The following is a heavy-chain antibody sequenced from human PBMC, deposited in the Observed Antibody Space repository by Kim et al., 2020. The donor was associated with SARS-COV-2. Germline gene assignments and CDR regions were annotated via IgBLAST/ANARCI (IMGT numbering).Heavy chain of an antibody. V-gene: IGHV1-3*01. J-gene: IGHJ4*02. Sequence: NGNTKYSQKFQGRVTITRDTSASTAYRELSSLRSEDTAVYYCAGDPRWDYWGQGTLVTVSS. CDR3: AGDPRWDY. CDR2: NGNT. D-gene: IGHD2-15*01.